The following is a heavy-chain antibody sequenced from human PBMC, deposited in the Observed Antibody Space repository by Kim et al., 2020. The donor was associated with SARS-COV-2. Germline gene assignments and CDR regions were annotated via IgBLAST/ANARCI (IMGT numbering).Heavy chain of an antibody. Sequence: SQTLSLTCAISGDSISNTGVSWNWIRQSPSRGLECLGRTYYRSKWYEDSAVSVKSRIAVNPDTSKNQFSLRLNSVTPDDTAVYYCARGQRGVTVALFEYWGQGILVTVSS. J-gene: IGHJ4*02. V-gene: IGHV6-1*01. CDR1: GDSISNTGVS. CDR2: TYYRSKWYE. CDR3: ARGQRGVTVALFEY. D-gene: IGHD4-17*01.